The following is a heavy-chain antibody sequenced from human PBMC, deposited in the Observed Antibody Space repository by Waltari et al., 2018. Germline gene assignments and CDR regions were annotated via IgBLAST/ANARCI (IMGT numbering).Heavy chain of an antibody. CDR3: ARRGRSGSWGPSGYFDY. CDR2: INHSGST. V-gene: IGHV4-34*01. CDR1: GGSFSGYY. J-gene: IGHJ4*02. Sequence: QVQLQQWGAGLLKPSETLSLTCAVYGGSFSGYYWSWIRQPPGKGLEWIGEINHSGSTDYNPSLKSRVTISVDTSKNQFSLKLSSVTAADTAVYYCARRGRSGSWGPSGYFDYWGQGTLVTVSS. D-gene: IGHD3-10*01.